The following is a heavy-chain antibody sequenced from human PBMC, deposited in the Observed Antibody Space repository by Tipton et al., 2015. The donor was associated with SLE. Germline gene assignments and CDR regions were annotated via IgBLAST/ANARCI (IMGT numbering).Heavy chain of an antibody. CDR3: VRAGFLEWFEFFQH. V-gene: IGHV1-18*01. CDR1: GYTFTTYG. CDR2: ISAYNGKT. D-gene: IGHD3-3*01. J-gene: IGHJ1*01. Sequence: QVQLVQSGVEVKKPGASVRVSCKASGYTFTTYGISWVRQAPGQGLEWMGWISAYNGKTSYAQKFQGRVTLTTQTSASTAYMELRSLRFDDTAVYYCVRAGFLEWFEFFQHWGQGTLVTVSS.